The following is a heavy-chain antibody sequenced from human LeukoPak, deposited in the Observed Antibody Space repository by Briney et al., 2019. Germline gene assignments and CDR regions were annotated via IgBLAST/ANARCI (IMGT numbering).Heavy chain of an antibody. CDR1: GFTFSSYG. V-gene: IGHV3-33*01. D-gene: IGHD3-9*01. Sequence: GGSLRLSCAASGFTFSSYGMHWVRQAPGKGLEWVAVIWYDGSNKYYADSVKGRFTISRDNSKNTLYLQMNSLRAEDTAVYYCARDTIARPFDPWGQGTLVTVSS. CDR2: IWYDGSNK. CDR3: ARDTIARPFDP. J-gene: IGHJ5*02.